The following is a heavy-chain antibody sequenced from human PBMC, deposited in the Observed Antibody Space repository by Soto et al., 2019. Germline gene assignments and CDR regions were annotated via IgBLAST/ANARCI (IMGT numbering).Heavy chain of an antibody. J-gene: IGHJ4*02. CDR1: GGSFTGYY. V-gene: IGHV4-34*01. D-gene: IGHD5-12*01. Sequence: QVQLQQWGAGLLKPSETLSLTCAVNGGSFTGYYWSWVRQPPGKGLEWIGEVKDGGVTNYGPSLRSRVTISSDAPKKQFSLKVTSVTAADTAVYYCTRGQEGVVATHWDQGTLVTVSS. CDR3: TRGQEGVVATH. CDR2: VKDGGVT.